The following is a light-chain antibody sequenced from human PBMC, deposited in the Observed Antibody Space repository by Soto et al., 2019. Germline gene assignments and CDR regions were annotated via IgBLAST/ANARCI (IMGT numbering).Light chain of an antibody. J-gene: IGLJ2*01. CDR2: RIN. V-gene: IGLV1-47*01. Sequence: QSALTQPPSASGTPGQRVTISCSGSTFNIGKNNVYWYQQVPGTAPKLLIYRINQRPSGVPDRFSGSKSGTSASLAISGPRSEDEADYYCAAWDDSLSAVVFGGGTKLTVL. CDR3: AAWDDSLSAVV. CDR1: TFNIGKNN.